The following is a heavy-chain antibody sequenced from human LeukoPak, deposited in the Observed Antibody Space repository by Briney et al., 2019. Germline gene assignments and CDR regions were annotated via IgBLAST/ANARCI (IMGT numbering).Heavy chain of an antibody. CDR1: GSSITSDYF. CDR3: ARNVTAGFFDY. V-gene: IGHV4-38-2*01. D-gene: IGHD1-1*01. CDR2: IYYSWGM. Sequence: SETLSLTCAVSGSSITSDYFWGWIRQPPGRGLEWIATIYYSWGMYFNPSLKSRVTVSLDASKNQFSLKMTSLTAADTAIYYCARNVTAGFFDYWGQGIMVTVSS. J-gene: IGHJ4*02.